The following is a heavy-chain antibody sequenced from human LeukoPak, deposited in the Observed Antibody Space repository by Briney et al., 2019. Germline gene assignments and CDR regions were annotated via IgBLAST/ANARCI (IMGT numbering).Heavy chain of an antibody. CDR2: IWYDGSNK. D-gene: IGHD3-9*01. V-gene: IGHV3-33*08. J-gene: IGHJ6*02. Sequence: GGSQRLFCAASGFTFRSYDMLCVRQARGRGRVGVALIWYDGSNKYYADSVKGRFTISRDNSKNTLYLQMNSLRAEDTAVYYCARDGRYFDWRYGMDVWGQGTTVTVSS. CDR1: GFTFRSYD. CDR3: ARDGRYFDWRYGMDV.